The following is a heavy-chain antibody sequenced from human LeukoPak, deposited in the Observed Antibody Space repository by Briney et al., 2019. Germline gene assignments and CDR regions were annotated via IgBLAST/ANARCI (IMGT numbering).Heavy chain of an antibody. CDR3: ARGLVYSNTTFVY. D-gene: IGHD4-11*01. V-gene: IGHV1-46*01. J-gene: IGHJ4*02. CDR1: GYTLTELS. Sequence: ASVKVSCKVSGYTLTELSMHWVRQAPGQGLEWMGIINPSGGSTSYAQKFQGRVTTTRDTSTSTVYMELSSLRSEDTAVYYCARGLVYSNTTFVYWGQGTLVTVSS. CDR2: INPSGGST.